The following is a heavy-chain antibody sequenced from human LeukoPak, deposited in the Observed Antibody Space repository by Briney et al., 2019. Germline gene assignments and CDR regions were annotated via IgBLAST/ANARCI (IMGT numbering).Heavy chain of an antibody. D-gene: IGHD3-3*01. CDR1: GYTFTGYY. CDR2: LNPNNGDT. V-gene: IGHV1-2*02. J-gene: IGHJ4*02. CDR3: ARDPGVQLFAGTLANDY. Sequence: ASVKVSCKASGYTFTGYYIHWLRQTPGQGLEWMGWLNPNNGDTNYARKFQGRVTMTRVTSISTAYMELRRLTSDDTAVYYCARDPGVQLFAGTLANDYCGQGTLVTVSS.